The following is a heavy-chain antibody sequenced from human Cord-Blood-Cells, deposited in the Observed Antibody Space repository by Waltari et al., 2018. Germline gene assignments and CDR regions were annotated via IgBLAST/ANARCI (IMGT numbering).Heavy chain of an antibody. J-gene: IGHJ4*02. D-gene: IGHD7-27*01. Sequence: EVQLVETGGGLIQPGGSLRLSCAASGFTVSSNYMSWVRQAPGKGLEWVSVIYSGGSTYYADSVKGRFTISRDNSKNTLYLQMNSLRAEDTAVYYCARSKLGKKGGLYFDYWGQGTLVTVSS. V-gene: IGHV3-53*02. CDR1: GFTVSSNY. CDR2: IYSGGST. CDR3: ARSKLGKKGGLYFDY.